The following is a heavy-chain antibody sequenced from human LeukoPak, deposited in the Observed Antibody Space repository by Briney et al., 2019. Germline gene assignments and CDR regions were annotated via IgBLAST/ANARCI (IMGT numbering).Heavy chain of an antibody. V-gene: IGHV3-7*01. Sequence: PGGSLRLSCAASGFTFSSYWMSWVRQAPGKGLEWVANIKQDGSEKYYVDSVKGRFTISRDNAKNSLYLQMNSLRAEDTAVYYRARGQSVLLWFGELSPFDYWGQGTLVTVSS. CDR2: IKQDGSEK. CDR3: ARGQSVLLWFGELSPFDY. CDR1: GFTFSSYW. J-gene: IGHJ4*02. D-gene: IGHD3-10*01.